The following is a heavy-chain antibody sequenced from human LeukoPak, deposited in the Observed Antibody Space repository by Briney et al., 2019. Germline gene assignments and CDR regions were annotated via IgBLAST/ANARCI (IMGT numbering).Heavy chain of an antibody. D-gene: IGHD3-10*02. Sequence: GGSLGLSCAASGFTFSSYEMNWVRQAPGKGLEWLSYISYTGSNKYYADSVKGRFTISRDNAKNSLYLQMNSLRAEDTAVYFCARVFVGENFDYWGQGTLVTVSS. V-gene: IGHV3-48*03. J-gene: IGHJ4*02. CDR3: ARVFVGENFDY. CDR2: ISYTGSNK. CDR1: GFTFSSYE.